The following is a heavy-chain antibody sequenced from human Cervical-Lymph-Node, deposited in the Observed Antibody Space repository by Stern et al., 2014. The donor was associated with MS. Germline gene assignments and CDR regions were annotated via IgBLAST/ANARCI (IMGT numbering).Heavy chain of an antibody. J-gene: IGHJ3*01. D-gene: IGHD2-15*01. Sequence: QITLKESGPTLVKPTQTLTLTCALSGFSLNSAGVGVGWIRQPPGKALEWLAVIYWDDDKRHSPSLKTRLTITKDTSKSHVVLTLTNMDPVDTGTYYCAARGGFCGGGSCSSAGFDFWGQGTLVTVSS. V-gene: IGHV2-5*02. CDR2: IYWDDDK. CDR3: AARGGFCGGGSCSSAGFDF. CDR1: GFSLNSAGVG.